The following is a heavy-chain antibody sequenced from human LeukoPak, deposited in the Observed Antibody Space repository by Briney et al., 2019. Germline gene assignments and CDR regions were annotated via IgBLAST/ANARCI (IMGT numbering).Heavy chain of an antibody. J-gene: IGHJ4*02. CDR2: ISYDGSNK. Sequence: PGRSLRLSCAASGFTFSSYAMHWVRQAPGKGLEWVAVISYDGSNKYYADSVKGRFTISRDNSKNTLYLQMNSLRAEDTAVYYCARDHYYYGSGSDPDYWGQGTLVTVSS. D-gene: IGHD3-10*01. V-gene: IGHV3-30-3*01. CDR3: ARDHYYYGSGSDPDY. CDR1: GFTFSSYA.